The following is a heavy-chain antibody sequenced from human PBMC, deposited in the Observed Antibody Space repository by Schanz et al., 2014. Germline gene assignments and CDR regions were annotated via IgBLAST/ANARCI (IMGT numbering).Heavy chain of an antibody. J-gene: IGHJ4*02. CDR1: GFTFRDYQ. CDR3: AREKRRTEVVLDH. Sequence: QVQLVESGGGLVKPGGSLRLSCTASGFTFRDYQMTWIRQAPGKGLEWVSYITSGSAKFYADSVKGRFTISRDNAKNSLYLQMNSLRAEDTAVYYRAREKRRTEVVLDHWGQGTLVTVS. V-gene: IGHV3-11*01. CDR2: ITSGSAK.